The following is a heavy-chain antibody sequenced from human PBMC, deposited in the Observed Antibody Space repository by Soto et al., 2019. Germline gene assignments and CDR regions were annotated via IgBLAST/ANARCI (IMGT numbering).Heavy chain of an antibody. D-gene: IGHD3-22*01. CDR2: INAANGNT. CDR1: GYIFSTYT. J-gene: IGHJ4*02. V-gene: IGHV1-3*01. CDR3: ARVSFETSGYADY. Sequence: QVHLVQSGAEVKKPGASVKVSCKASGYIFSTYTMHWVRQAPGQRLEWMGWINAANGNTKYSQNFQGRVTISRDTSASTAYWELSRLRSEDTAVYYCARVSFETSGYADYWGQGTLVTVSS.